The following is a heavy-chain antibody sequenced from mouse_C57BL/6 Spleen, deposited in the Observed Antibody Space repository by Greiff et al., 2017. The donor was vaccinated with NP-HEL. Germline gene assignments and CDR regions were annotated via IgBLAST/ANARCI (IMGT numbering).Heavy chain of an antibody. J-gene: IGHJ4*01. CDR2: ISSGSSTI. V-gene: IGHV5-17*01. Sequence: EVQLKESGGGLVKPGGSLKLSCAASGFTFSDYGMHWVRQAPEKGLEWVAYISSGSSTIYYADTVKGRFTISRDNAKNTLFLQLTSLRSEDTAMYYCARAGLRRPYYAMDYWGQGTSVTVSS. D-gene: IGHD2-4*01. CDR1: GFTFSDYG. CDR3: ARAGLRRPYYAMDY.